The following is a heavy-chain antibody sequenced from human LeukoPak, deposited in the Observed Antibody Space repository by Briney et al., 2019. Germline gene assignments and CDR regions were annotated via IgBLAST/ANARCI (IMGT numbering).Heavy chain of an antibody. CDR3: ARDSRCMLFCYYGMDV. Sequence: GGSLRLSCAASGFTFSSYEMNWVRQAPGKGLEWVSYISSSGSTIYYADSVKGRFTISRDNAKNSLYLRMNSLRAEGTAVYYCARDSRCMLFCYYGMDVWGQGTTVTVSS. J-gene: IGHJ6*02. CDR1: GFTFSSYE. V-gene: IGHV3-48*03. D-gene: IGHD2-8*01. CDR2: ISSSGSTI.